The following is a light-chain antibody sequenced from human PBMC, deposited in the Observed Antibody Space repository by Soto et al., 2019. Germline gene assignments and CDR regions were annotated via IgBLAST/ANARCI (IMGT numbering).Light chain of an antibody. Sequence: QSALTQPASVSGSPGQSITISCTGTSNDVGGFNYVSWYQQYPGKAPKLMIYEVRNRPSGVPNRFSGSKSGNTASLTISGRQAEDEADDYGSSYTSISTVVFGGGTKLTVL. CDR3: SSYTSISTVV. CDR2: EVR. J-gene: IGLJ3*02. V-gene: IGLV2-14*01. CDR1: SNDVGGFNY.